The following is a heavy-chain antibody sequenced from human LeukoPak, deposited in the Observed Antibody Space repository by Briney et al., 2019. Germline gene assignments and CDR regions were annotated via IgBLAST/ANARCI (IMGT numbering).Heavy chain of an antibody. Sequence: PGGSLRLSCAASGFTFDDYTMHWVRQAPGKGLEWVSLISWDGGSTYYADSVKGRFTISRDNSKNTLYLQMNSLRAEDTAVYYCAKNSGSRDNWFDPWGQGTLVTVSS. V-gene: IGHV3-43*01. CDR3: AKNSGSRDNWFDP. CDR2: ISWDGGST. D-gene: IGHD6-13*01. J-gene: IGHJ5*02. CDR1: GFTFDDYT.